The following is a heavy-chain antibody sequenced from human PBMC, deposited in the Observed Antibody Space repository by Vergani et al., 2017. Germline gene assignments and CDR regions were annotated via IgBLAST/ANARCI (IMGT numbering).Heavy chain of an antibody. Sequence: QVQLQASGPGLVKPSETLSLTCTVSGGSITYGAFYWGWIRQSPGKGLEWIGSIYYSENKFYNPSLESRVTLSIDTTKNQFSLKLKSVTAADTAVYYCARCFRDEGMIYGGTVENWFDPWGQGTLVTVSS. CDR1: GGSITYGAFY. D-gene: IGHD3-22*01. J-gene: IGHJ5*02. V-gene: IGHV4-39*01. CDR3: ARCFRDEGMIYGGTVENWFDP. CDR2: IYYSENK.